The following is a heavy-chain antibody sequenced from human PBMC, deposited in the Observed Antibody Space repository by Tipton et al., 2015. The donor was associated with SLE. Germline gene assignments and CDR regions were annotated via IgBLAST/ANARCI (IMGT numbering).Heavy chain of an antibody. D-gene: IGHD6-13*01. J-gene: IGHJ4*02. CDR2: INHSGST. CDR3: ARGGKDSSSFDY. CDR1: GGSFSGYY. Sequence: TLSLTCAVYGGSFSGYYWSWIRQPPGKGLEWIGEINHSGSTNYNPSLKSRVTISVDTSKNQFSLKLSSVTAADTAVYYCARGGKDSSSFDYWGQGTLVTVSS. V-gene: IGHV4-34*01.